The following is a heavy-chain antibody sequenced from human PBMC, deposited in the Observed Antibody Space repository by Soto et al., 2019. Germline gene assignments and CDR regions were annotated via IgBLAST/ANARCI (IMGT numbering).Heavy chain of an antibody. V-gene: IGHV1-69*06. CDR2: IIPIFGTA. D-gene: IGHD3-10*01. J-gene: IGHJ4*02. CDR3: ARVYGSGRLNY. Sequence: GASVKVSCKASGGTFSSYAISWVRQAPGQGLEWMGGIIPIFGTANYAQKFQGRVTITADKSTSTAYMELRSLRSDDTAVYYCARVYGSGRLNYWGQGTLVTVSS. CDR1: GGTFSSYA.